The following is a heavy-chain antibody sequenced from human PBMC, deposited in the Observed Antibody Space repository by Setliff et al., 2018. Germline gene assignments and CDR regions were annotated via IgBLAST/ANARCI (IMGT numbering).Heavy chain of an antibody. J-gene: IGHJ6*04. V-gene: IGHV4-59*01. CDR2: VRYTGRA. CDR3: ARVIDAFYNYPDV. D-gene: IGHD2-21*01. CDR1: GGSISPYY. Sequence: SETLSLTCSVSGGSISPYYWGWIRQSPKTGLEFIAHVRYTGRADYNPSLRSRASISIDTSKRQSSLKLRSLAAADTAIYYCARVIDAFYNYPDVWGKGTTVTVSS.